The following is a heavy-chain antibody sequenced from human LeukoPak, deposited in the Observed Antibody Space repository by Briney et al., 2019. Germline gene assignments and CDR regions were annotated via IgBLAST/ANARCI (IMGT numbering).Heavy chain of an antibody. J-gene: IGHJ4*02. CDR1: GFTFSSYS. D-gene: IGHD2-2*01. CDR2: ISSSSSTI. CDR3: AKDACSSTSCLTYYFDY. Sequence: PGGSLRLSCAASGFTFSSYSMNWVRQAPGKGLEWVSYISSSSSTIYYADSVKGRFTISRDNSKNTLYLQMNSLRAEDTAVYYCAKDACSSTSCLTYYFDYWGQGTLVTVSS. V-gene: IGHV3-48*01.